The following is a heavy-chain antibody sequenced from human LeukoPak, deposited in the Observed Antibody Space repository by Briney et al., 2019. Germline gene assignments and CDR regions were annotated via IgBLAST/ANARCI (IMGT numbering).Heavy chain of an antibody. CDR1: GYTFNSYG. V-gene: IGHV1-18*01. CDR3: ARDLKRGYSSGRYSWGTGSSNDY. D-gene: IGHD6-19*01. J-gene: IGHJ4*02. Sequence: ASVKVSCKSSGYTFNSYGITWVRQAPGQGLEWMGWISGYNGNTNYAQQKLQGRVTMTTDTSTSTAYMELRSLRSDDTAVYYCARDLKRGYSSGRYSWGTGSSNDYWGQGTLVTVSS. CDR2: ISGYNGNT.